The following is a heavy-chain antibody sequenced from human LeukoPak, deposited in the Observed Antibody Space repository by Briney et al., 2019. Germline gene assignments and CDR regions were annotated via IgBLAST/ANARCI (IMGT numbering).Heavy chain of an antibody. Sequence: GRSLRLSCAASGFTFSSYAMHWVRQAPGKGLEWVAVISYDGSNKYYADSVKGRFTISRDNSKNTLYLQMNSLRAEDTAVYYCAREGPEGAAAISGSFDPWGQGALVTVSS. V-gene: IGHV3-30*04. CDR3: AREGPEGAAAISGSFDP. CDR2: ISYDGSNK. CDR1: GFTFSSYA. J-gene: IGHJ5*02. D-gene: IGHD2-2*01.